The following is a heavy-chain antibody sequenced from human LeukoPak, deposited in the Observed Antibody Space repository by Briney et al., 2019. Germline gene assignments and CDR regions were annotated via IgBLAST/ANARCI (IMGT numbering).Heavy chain of an antibody. CDR2: ISSSSSTI. D-gene: IGHD5-18*01. CDR3: ARGRFTVQLWSRFDY. Sequence: AGGSLRLSCAASGFTFSSYSMNWVRQAPGKGLEWVSYISSSSSTIYYADSVKGRFTISRDNAKNSLYLQMNSLRAEDTAVYYCARGRFTVQLWSRFDYWGQGTLVTVSS. V-gene: IGHV3-48*01. CDR1: GFTFSSYS. J-gene: IGHJ4*02.